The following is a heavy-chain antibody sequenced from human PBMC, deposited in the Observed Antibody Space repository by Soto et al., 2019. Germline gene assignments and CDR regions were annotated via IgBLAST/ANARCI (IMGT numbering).Heavy chain of an antibody. CDR3: ATPWKLPGIAAAGLGY. CDR1: GFTFSSYS. CDR2: ISSSSSSI. J-gene: IGHJ4*02. V-gene: IGHV3-21*01. Sequence: PGGSLRLSCAASGFTFSSYSMNWVRQAPGKGLEWVSSISSSSSSIYYADSVKGRFTISRDNAKNSLYLQMNSLRAEDTAVYYCATPWKLPGIAAAGLGYWGQGTLVTVSS. D-gene: IGHD6-13*01.